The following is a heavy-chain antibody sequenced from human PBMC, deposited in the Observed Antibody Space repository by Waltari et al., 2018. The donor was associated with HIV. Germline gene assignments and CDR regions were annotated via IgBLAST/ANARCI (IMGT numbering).Heavy chain of an antibody. CDR3: ARGGQGVVITSYDYGMDV. Sequence: SLRLSCAASGFTFSSYAMHWVRQAPGKGLEWVAVISYDGSNKYYADSVKGRFTISRDNSKNTLYLQMNSMRAEDTAVYYCARGGQGVVITSYDYGMDVWGQGTTVTVSS. V-gene: IGHV3-30-3*01. CDR2: ISYDGSNK. J-gene: IGHJ6*02. CDR1: GFTFSSYA. D-gene: IGHD3-3*01.